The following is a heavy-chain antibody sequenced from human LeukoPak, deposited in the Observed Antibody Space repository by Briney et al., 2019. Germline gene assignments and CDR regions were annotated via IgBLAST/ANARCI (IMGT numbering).Heavy chain of an antibody. V-gene: IGHV4-59*08. CDR1: GGSISSYY. D-gene: IGHD2-2*01. Sequence: SETLSLTCTVSGGSISSYYWSWIRQPPGKGLEWIGYIYYSVSTNYNPSLKSRVTISVDTSKNQFSLKLSSVTAADTAVYYCARHTRRYCSSTSCYDWIWFDPWGQGTLVTVSS. CDR3: ARHTRRYCSSTSCYDWIWFDP. CDR2: IYYSVST. J-gene: IGHJ5*02.